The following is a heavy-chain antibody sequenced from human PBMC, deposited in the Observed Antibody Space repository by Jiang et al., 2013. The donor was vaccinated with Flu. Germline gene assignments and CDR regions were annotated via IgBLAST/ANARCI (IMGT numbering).Heavy chain of an antibody. D-gene: IGHD1-26*01. CDR1: GDSVSNNSAA. V-gene: IGHV6-1*01. J-gene: IGHJ6*03. CDR2: TYYRSKWYN. Sequence: SLTCAISGDSVSNNSAAWNWIRQSPSRGLEWLGRTYYRSKWYNDYAVSVKSRITINPDTSKNQFSLQLNSVTPEDTAVYYCARYGGSYPTKFYYYYYMDVWGKGTTVTVSS. CDR3: ARYGGSYPTKFYYYYYMDV.